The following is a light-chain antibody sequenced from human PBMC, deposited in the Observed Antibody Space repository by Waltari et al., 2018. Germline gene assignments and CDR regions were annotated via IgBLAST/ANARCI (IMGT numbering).Light chain of an antibody. CDR2: GVN. Sequence: QSAXTQXASVSGSPGQSITXXCIGTGSDVXAXXXXXRTQQPPGKAPKVMIYGVNNRPSGVSNRFSGSKSGNTASLIISGLQADDEADYYCSSYTSNGTLVFGTGTKVTVV. CDR1: GSDVXAXXX. V-gene: IGLV2-14*01. J-gene: IGLJ1*01. CDR3: SSYTSNGTLV.